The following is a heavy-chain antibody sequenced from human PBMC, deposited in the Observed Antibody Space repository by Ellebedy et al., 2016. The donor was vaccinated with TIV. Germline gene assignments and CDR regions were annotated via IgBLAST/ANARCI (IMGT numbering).Heavy chain of an antibody. J-gene: IGHJ6*03. CDR1: GGSITNHY. D-gene: IGHD6-13*01. Sequence: SETLSLTYTVSGGSITNHYWTWVRQAPGKGLEWIGYIYNSGGTNYSPSLKSRVTISADTSKNQFSLTLRSVTAADTAVYFCAREDVQLISVDQFYYYMDVWGKGTTVTVSS. CDR3: AREDVQLISVDQFYYYMDV. CDR2: IYNSGGT. V-gene: IGHV4-59*11.